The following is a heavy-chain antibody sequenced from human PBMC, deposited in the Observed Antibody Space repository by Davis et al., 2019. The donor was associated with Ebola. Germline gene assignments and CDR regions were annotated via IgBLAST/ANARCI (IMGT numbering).Heavy chain of an antibody. J-gene: IGHJ6*04. CDR2: ISSNGGST. CDR3: AKDGLTMVRGEYYYYDMDV. V-gene: IGHV3-64*04. D-gene: IGHD3-10*01. CDR1: GFTFSNYA. Sequence: GESLKISCSASGFTFSNYAMHWVRQAPGKGLEYVSAISSNGGSTYYADSVKGRFTISRDNSKNTLYLQMNSLRAEDTAVYYCAKDGLTMVRGEYYYYDMDVWGKGTTVTVSS.